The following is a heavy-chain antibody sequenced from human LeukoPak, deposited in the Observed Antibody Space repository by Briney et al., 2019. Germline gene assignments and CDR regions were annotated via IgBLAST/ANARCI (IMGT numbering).Heavy chain of an antibody. CDR1: GGSISSGGYY. J-gene: IGHJ4*02. D-gene: IGHD2-2*01. CDR3: ARDCSSTSCAIGLV. Sequence: SETLSLTCTVSGGSISSGGYYWSWIRQPPGKGLEWIGYIYHSGSTYYNPSLKSRVTISVDRSKNQFSLKLSSVTAADTAVYYCARDCSSTSCAIGLVWGQGTLVTVSS. V-gene: IGHV4-30-2*01. CDR2: IYHSGST.